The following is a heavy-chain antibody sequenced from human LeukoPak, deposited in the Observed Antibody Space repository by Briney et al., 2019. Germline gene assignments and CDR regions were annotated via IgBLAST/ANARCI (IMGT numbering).Heavy chain of an antibody. V-gene: IGHV4-34*01. CDR3: ARDVVPAATYNWFDP. J-gene: IGHJ5*02. CDR1: GGSFSGYY. CDR2: INHSGST. Sequence: SETLSLTCAVYGGSFSGYYWSWIRQPPGKGLEWIGEINHSGSTNYNPSLKSRVTISVDTSKNQFSLKLSSVTAADTAVYYCARDVVPAATYNWFDPWGQGTLVTVSS. D-gene: IGHD2-2*01.